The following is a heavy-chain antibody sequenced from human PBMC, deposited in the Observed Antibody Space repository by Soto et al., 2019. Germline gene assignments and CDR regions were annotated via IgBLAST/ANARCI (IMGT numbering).Heavy chain of an antibody. V-gene: IGHV3-53*02. J-gene: IGHJ4*02. Sequence: EVQLVETGGGLIQPGGSLRLSCAASGFTVSSNYMSWVRQAPGKGLEWVSVIYSGGTIYYADSVKGRFTISRDNSKNTLYLQMNSLRAEDTAVYYCARGGISPDGVYWGQGTLVIVSS. CDR1: GFTVSSNY. CDR2: IYSGGTI. D-gene: IGHD3-16*01. CDR3: ARGGISPDGVY.